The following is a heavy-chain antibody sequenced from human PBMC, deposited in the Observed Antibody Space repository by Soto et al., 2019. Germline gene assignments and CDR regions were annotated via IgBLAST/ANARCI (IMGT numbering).Heavy chain of an antibody. V-gene: IGHV4-59*01. CDR3: ARSLGGHYYYYYMDV. CDR1: GGSISSYY. CDR2: IYYSGST. Sequence: SETLSLTCTVSGGSISSYYWSWIRQPPGKGLEWIGYIYYSGSTNYNPSLKSRVTISVDTSKNQFSLKLSSVTAADTAVHYCARSLGGHYYYYYMDVWGKGTTVTVSS. J-gene: IGHJ6*03.